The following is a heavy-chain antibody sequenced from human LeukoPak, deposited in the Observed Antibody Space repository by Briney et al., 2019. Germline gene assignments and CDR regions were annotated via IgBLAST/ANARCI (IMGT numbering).Heavy chain of an antibody. J-gene: IGHJ4*02. D-gene: IGHD3-22*01. Sequence: GGSLRLSCAASGFTFNSYAMHWVRQAPGKGLEWVAFIRYDGSNKYYADSVKGRFTISRDNSKNTLYLQMNSLRAEDTAVYYCAMTYYYDSSGKNPNYWGQGTLVTVSS. CDR2: IRYDGSNK. CDR1: GFTFNSYA. V-gene: IGHV3-30*02. CDR3: AMTYYYDSSGKNPNY.